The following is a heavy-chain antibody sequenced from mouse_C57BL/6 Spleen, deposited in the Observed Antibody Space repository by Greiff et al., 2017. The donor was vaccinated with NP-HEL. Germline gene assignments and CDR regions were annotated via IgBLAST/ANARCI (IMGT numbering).Heavy chain of an antibody. Sequence: QVQLQQPGAELVKPGASVKMSCKASGYTFTSYWITWVKQRPGQGLEWIGDIYPGSGSTNYNEKFKSKATLTVDTSSSTAYMQLSSLTSEDSAVYYCASVYDYDDPYAMDYWGQGTSVTVSS. D-gene: IGHD2-4*01. J-gene: IGHJ4*01. V-gene: IGHV1-55*01. CDR2: IYPGSGST. CDR1: GYTFTSYW. CDR3: ASVYDYDDPYAMDY.